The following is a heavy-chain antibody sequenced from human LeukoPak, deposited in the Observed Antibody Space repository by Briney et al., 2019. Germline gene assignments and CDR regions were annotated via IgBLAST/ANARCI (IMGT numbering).Heavy chain of an antibody. V-gene: IGHV3-30*18. Sequence: AGGSLRLSCAASGFTFSSYGMHWVRQAPGKGLEWVAVISYDGSNKYYADSVKGRFTISRDSSKNTLYLQMNSLRAEDTAVYYCAKEGPGIAASFDYWGQGTLVTVSS. CDR2: ISYDGSNK. CDR3: AKEGPGIAASFDY. CDR1: GFTFSSYG. D-gene: IGHD6-13*01. J-gene: IGHJ4*02.